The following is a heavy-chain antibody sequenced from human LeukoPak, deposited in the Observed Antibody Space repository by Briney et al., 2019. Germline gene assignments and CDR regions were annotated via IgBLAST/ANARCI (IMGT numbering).Heavy chain of an antibody. V-gene: IGHV3-21*01. Sequence: GGSLRLSCVASGFTFSHYSMNWVRQAPGKGLEWVSSIRFTGSYIYYADSVKGRFTISRDDAKNLLSLQMISLRAEDTAVYYCARDATTVTPYYFDYWGQGTLVTVSS. CDR1: GFTFSHYS. CDR2: IRFTGSYI. D-gene: IGHD4-17*01. J-gene: IGHJ4*02. CDR3: ARDATTVTPYYFDY.